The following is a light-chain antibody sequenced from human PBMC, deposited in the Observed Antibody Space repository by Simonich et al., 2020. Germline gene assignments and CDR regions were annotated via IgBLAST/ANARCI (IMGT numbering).Light chain of an antibody. Sequence: DIVMTQSPDSLAVSLGERATINCKSSQSVLYSSNNKNYLAWYQPKPGQTPKLLIYWASTRESGVPARFSGSGSGTDFTLTIRSLQAEDVAVYYCQQYYSTPWTFGQGTKVEIK. J-gene: IGKJ1*01. CDR3: QQYYSTPWT. CDR1: QSVLYSSNNKNY. V-gene: IGKV4-1*01. CDR2: WAS.